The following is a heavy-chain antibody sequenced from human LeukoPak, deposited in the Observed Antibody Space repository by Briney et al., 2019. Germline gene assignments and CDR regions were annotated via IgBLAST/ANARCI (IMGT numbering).Heavy chain of an antibody. Sequence: ASVKVSCKTSGYTFTSYDINWVRQATGQGLEWMGWMNPNSGNTGYAQKFQGRVTMTKNTSISTAYMGLSSLISEDTAVYYCARALSWTTESYYYMDVWGKGTTVTVSS. D-gene: IGHD3/OR15-3a*01. CDR2: MNPNSGNT. V-gene: IGHV1-8*01. CDR3: ARALSWTTESYYYMDV. J-gene: IGHJ6*03. CDR1: GYTFTSYD.